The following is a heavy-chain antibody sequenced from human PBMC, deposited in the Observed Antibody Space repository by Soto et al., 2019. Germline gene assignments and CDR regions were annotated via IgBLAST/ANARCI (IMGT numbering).Heavy chain of an antibody. D-gene: IGHD3-10*02. Sequence: SETLSLTCSLSGGSINSSDHFWGWIRQTPGKGLEWIGSVYYTETTYYNPSLKSPVTISVETSRNTLSLKVNSVTAADTGIYYSPRQSVPSPNLFITSFDPWGQGTLVTVSS. CDR2: VYYTETT. J-gene: IGHJ5*02. CDR3: PRQSVPSPNLFITSFDP. CDR1: GGSINSSDHF. V-gene: IGHV4-39*01.